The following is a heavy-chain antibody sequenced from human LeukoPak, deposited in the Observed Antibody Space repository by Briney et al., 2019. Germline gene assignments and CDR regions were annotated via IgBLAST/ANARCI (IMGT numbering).Heavy chain of an antibody. D-gene: IGHD2-2*02. CDR2: IYYSGST. V-gene: IGHV4-39*07. J-gene: IGHJ1*01. Sequence: SETLSLTCTVSGGSISSSSYCWGWIRQPPGKGLEWIGSIYYSGSTYYNPSLKSRVTVSVDTSKNQFSLKLSSVTAADTAVYYCARDRGGYCSSTSCYTALYFQHWGQGTLVTVSS. CDR3: ARDRGGYCSSTSCYTALYFQH. CDR1: GGSISSSSYC.